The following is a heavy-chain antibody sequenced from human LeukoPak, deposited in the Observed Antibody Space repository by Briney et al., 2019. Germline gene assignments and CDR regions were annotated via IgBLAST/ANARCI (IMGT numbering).Heavy chain of an antibody. CDR2: IIPIFGTA. Sequence: GASVKVSCKASGGTFSSYAISWVRQAPGQGLEWMGRIIPIFGTANYAQKFQGRVTITTDESTSTAYMELSSLRSEDTAVYYCAREGRGYSYGYWGQGTLVTVSS. CDR3: AREGRGYSYGY. CDR1: GGTFSSYA. V-gene: IGHV1-69*05. D-gene: IGHD5-18*01. J-gene: IGHJ4*02.